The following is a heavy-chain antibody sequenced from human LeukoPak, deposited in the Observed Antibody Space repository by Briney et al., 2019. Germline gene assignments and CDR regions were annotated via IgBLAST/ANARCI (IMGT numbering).Heavy chain of an antibody. CDR3: AREIFGSGSYPGF. J-gene: IGHJ4*02. D-gene: IGHD3-10*01. V-gene: IGHV3-33*01. CDR1: GFAFNTYA. CDR2: IWHDGSHK. Sequence: GRSLRLSCAASGFAFNTYAMHWVRQAPGQGLEWVALIWHDGSHKFYSNSVRGQFTISRDNSKNTVPLQMNNLRPEDTAVYYCAREIFGSGSYPGFWGQGTLVTVSS.